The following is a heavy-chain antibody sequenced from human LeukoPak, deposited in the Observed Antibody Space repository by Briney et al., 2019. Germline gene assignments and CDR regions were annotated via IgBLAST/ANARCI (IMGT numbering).Heavy chain of an antibody. CDR1: GYTFTGYY. D-gene: IGHD2-2*01. Sequence: GASVKVSCKASGYTFTGYYMHWVRQAPGQGLEWMGWINPTKRGTNYAQKFQGRVTMTRDTSISTAYMELSRLRSDDTAVYYCARGTEDIVVVPAAMGSFDYWGQGTLVTVSS. CDR3: ARGTEDIVVVPAAMGSFDY. V-gene: IGHV1-2*02. J-gene: IGHJ4*02. CDR2: INPTKRGT.